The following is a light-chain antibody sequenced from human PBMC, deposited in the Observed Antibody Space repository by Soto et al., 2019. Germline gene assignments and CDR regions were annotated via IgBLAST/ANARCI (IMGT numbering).Light chain of an antibody. CDR1: SGSVSTTYY. Sequence: QTVVTQEPSFSVSPGGTVTLTCGLTSGSVSTTYYPSWYQQTPGQAPRTLIYSTNIRSSGVPDRFSGSILGNKAALTITGAHADDESYYHCMLYMGGGLVVFGGGTKLTVL. CDR3: MLYMGGGLVV. J-gene: IGLJ2*01. V-gene: IGLV8-61*01. CDR2: STN.